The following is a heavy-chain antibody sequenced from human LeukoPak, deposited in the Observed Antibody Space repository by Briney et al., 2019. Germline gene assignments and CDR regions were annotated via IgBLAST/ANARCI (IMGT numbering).Heavy chain of an antibody. CDR3: AAYDYYYYGMDV. D-gene: IGHD3-22*01. CDR2: IYYSGST. V-gene: IGHV4-30-4*01. Sequence: PSETPSLTCTVSGGSISSGDYYWSWIRQPPGKGLEWIGYIYYSGSTYYNPSLKSRVTISVDTSKNQFSLKLSSVTAADTAVYYCAAYDYYYYGMDVWGQGTTVTVSS. J-gene: IGHJ6*02. CDR1: GGSISSGDYY.